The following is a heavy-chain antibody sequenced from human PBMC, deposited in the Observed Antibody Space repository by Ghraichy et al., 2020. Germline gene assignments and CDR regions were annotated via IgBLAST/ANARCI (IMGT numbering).Heavy chain of an antibody. D-gene: IGHD2-2*02. Sequence: GGSLRLSCAASGFTFSSYAMSWVRQAPGKGLEWVSAISGSGGSTYYADSVKGRFTISRDNSKNTLYLQMNSLRAEDTAVYYCAKGVVGYCSSTSCYTPYYFDYWGQGTLVTVSS. V-gene: IGHV3-23*01. CDR2: ISGSGGST. J-gene: IGHJ4*02. CDR1: GFTFSSYA. CDR3: AKGVVGYCSSTSCYTPYYFDY.